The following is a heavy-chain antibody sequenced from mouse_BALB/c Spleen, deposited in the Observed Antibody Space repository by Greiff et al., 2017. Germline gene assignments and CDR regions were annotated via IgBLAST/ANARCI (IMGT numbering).Heavy chain of an antibody. Sequence: EVQLQESGGGLVQPGGSLKLSCAASGFTFSSYGMSWVRQTPDKRLELVATINSNGGSTYYPDSVKGRFTISRDNAKNTLYLQMSSLKSEDTAMYYCARDGLYYAMDYWGQGTSVTVSA. J-gene: IGHJ4*01. CDR2: INSNGGST. CDR3: ARDGLYYAMDY. CDR1: GFTFSSYG. V-gene: IGHV5-6-3*01.